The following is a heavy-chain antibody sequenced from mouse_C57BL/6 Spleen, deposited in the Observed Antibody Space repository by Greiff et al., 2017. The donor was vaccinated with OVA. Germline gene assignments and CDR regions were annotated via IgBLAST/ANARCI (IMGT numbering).Heavy chain of an antibody. J-gene: IGHJ3*01. CDR3: ARWGDDEAWFAY. D-gene: IGHD2-12*01. Sequence: VHVKQSGPELVKPGASVKIPCKASGYTFTDYNMDWVKQSHGKSLEWIGDINPNNGGTIYNQKFKGKATLTVDKSSSTAYMELRSLTSEDTAVYYCARWGDDEAWFAYWGQGTLVTVSA. V-gene: IGHV1-18*01. CDR2: INPNNGGT. CDR1: GYTFTDYN.